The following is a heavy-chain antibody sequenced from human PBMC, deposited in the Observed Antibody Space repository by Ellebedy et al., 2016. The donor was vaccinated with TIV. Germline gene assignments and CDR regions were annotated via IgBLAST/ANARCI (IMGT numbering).Heavy chain of an antibody. J-gene: IGHJ6*02. CDR2: TIPIFGTA. D-gene: IGHD5-24*01. V-gene: IGHV1-69*13. Sequence: ASVKVSCKASGGTFNSFAISWVRQAPGQGLEWVGVTIPIFGTANYAQKFQGRVTITADEATSTAYMELSSLRSEDTAIYYCARIRDGYKRYYNYGLDVWGQGTTLTVSS. CDR1: GGTFNSFA. CDR3: ARIRDGYKRYYNYGLDV.